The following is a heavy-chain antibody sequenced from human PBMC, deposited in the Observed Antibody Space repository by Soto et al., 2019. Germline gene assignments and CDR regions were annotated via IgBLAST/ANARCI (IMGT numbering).Heavy chain of an antibody. CDR2: IVVGSGNT. CDR3: AADQNYYDSSGYYRLDY. D-gene: IGHD3-22*01. J-gene: IGHJ4*02. Sequence: SVKVSCKASGFTFTSSAVQWVRQARGQRLEWIGWIVVGSGNTNYAQKFQERVTITRDMSTSTAYMELSSLRFEDTAVYYCAADQNYYDSSGYYRLDYWCQRTLVTVSS. CDR1: GFTFTSSA. V-gene: IGHV1-58*01.